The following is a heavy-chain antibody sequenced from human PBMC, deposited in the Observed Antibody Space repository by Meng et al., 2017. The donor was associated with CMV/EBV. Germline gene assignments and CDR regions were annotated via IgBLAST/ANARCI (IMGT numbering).Heavy chain of an antibody. J-gene: IGHJ4*02. V-gene: IGHV2-5*02. CDR1: GFSLSTSGVG. D-gene: IGHD6-13*01. CDR2: IYWDDDK. Sequence: QITFKWATPTLLKPTQTPALTCTFSGFSLSTSGVGVGLIRQPPGKALEWLALIYWDDDKRYSPSLKSRLTITKDTSKNQVVLTMTNMDPVDTATYYCARIAAAGRFDYWGQGTLVTVSS. CDR3: ARIAAAGRFDY.